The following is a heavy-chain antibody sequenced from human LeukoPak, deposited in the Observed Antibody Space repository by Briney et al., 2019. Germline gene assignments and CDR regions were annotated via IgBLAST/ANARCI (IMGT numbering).Heavy chain of an antibody. Sequence: PGGSLGLSCAASGFTFSSYGMHWVRQAPGKGLEWVAVIWYDGSNKYYADSVKGRFTISRDNSKNTLYLQMNSLRAEDTAVYYCAKGYYYDSSGYCFDYWGQGTLVTVSS. CDR2: IWYDGSNK. J-gene: IGHJ4*02. CDR3: AKGYYYDSSGYCFDY. D-gene: IGHD3-22*01. V-gene: IGHV3-33*06. CDR1: GFTFSSYG.